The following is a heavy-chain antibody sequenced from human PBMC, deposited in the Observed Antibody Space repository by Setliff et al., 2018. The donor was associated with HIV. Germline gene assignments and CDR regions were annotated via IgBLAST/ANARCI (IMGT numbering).Heavy chain of an antibody. D-gene: IGHD2-15*01. J-gene: IGHJ6*03. CDR2: ITSSSNYI. Sequence: SGGSLRLSCAASGFTFSSSSMNWVRQAPGKGLEWVSSITSSSNYIYYADSVKGRFTISRDNAKNSLYLQMNSLRAEDTAMYYCARDRRRYDIVTLHYMDVWGKGTTVTVSS. CDR3: ARDRRRYDIVTLHYMDV. CDR1: GFTFSSSS. V-gene: IGHV3-21*01.